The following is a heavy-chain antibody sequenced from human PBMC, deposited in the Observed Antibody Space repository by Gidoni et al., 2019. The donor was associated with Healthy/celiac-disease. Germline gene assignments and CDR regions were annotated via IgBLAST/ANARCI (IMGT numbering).Heavy chain of an antibody. CDR2: IYHSGST. Sequence: QVQLQESGPGLVKPSETLSLTCTVSGYSIRSGYYWGWIRQPPGKGLEWFGSIYHSGSTYYNPSLKSRVTISVDTSKNQFSLKLSSVTAADTAVYYCAREGWDAYCGGDCGSSVWFDPWGQGTLVTVSS. CDR3: AREGWDAYCGGDCGSSVWFDP. CDR1: GYSIRSGYY. V-gene: IGHV4-38-2*02. J-gene: IGHJ5*02. D-gene: IGHD2-21*02.